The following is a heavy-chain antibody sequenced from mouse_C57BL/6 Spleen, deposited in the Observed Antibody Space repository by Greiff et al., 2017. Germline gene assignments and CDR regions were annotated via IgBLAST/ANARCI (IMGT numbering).Heavy chain of an antibody. CDR1: GYTFTSYW. CDR3: AISENGYTLPGLAY. J-gene: IGHJ3*01. CDR2: IDPNSGGT. V-gene: IGHV1-72*01. D-gene: IGHD5-1-1*01. Sequence: VQLQQPGAELVKPGASVKLSCKASGYTFTSYWMHWVKQRPGRGLEWIGRIDPNSGGTKYNEKFKSKATLTVDKPSSTAYMQLSSLTSEGSAFYYCAISENGYTLPGLAYWGQGTLATFSA.